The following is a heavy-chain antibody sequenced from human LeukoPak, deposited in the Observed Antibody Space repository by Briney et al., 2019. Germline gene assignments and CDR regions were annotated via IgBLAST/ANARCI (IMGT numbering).Heavy chain of an antibody. CDR1: GGSISSYY. Sequence: SETLSLTCAVSGGSISSYYWSWIRQPAGKGLEWIGRFYSGGGTDYNPSLKSRVTMSVDTSKNQFSLKLSSVTAADTAVYYCARVYSGYDLPGSLANYYFDYWGQGTLVTVSS. CDR2: FYSGGGT. V-gene: IGHV4-4*07. D-gene: IGHD5-12*01. J-gene: IGHJ4*02. CDR3: ARVYSGYDLPGSLANYYFDY.